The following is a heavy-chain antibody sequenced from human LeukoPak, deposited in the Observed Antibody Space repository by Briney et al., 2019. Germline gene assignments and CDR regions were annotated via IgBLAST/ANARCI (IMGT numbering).Heavy chain of an antibody. CDR2: INPSGGST. CDR1: GYTFTSYY. J-gene: IGHJ4*02. CDR3: ARANSSGWYRWGLDLMYYFDY. D-gene: IGHD6-19*01. Sequence: GASVKVSCKASGYTFTSYYMHWVRQALGQGLEWMGIINPSGGSTSYAQKFQGRVTMTRDTSTSTAYMELRSLRSDDTAVYYCARANSSGWYRWGLDLMYYFDYWGQGTLVTVPS. V-gene: IGHV1-46*01.